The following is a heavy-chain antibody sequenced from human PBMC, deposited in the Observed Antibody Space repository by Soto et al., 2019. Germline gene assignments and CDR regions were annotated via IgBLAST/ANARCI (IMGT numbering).Heavy chain of an antibody. V-gene: IGHV3-48*03. CDR3: ARGQYSSGGGYFDY. J-gene: IGHJ4*02. Sequence: EVQLVESGGGLVQPGGSLRLSCAASGFTFSSYEMNWVRQAPGKGLEWVSYISSSGSTIYYADSVKGRFTISRDNAKNAVYLQMNSLRAGDTAVYYWARGQYSSGGGYFDYWGQETLVTVSS. D-gene: IGHD6-19*01. CDR2: ISSSGSTI. CDR1: GFTFSSYE.